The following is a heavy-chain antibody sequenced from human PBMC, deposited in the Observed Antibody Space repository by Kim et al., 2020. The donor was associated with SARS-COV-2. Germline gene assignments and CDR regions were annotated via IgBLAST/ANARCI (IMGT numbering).Heavy chain of an antibody. CDR2: IFPRDSET. D-gene: IGHD3-22*01. Sequence: GESLKISCKTSGYSFTTYWIAWVRQMPGKGLEWMGIIFPRDSETKYSPSFEGQVTMSVDRSINTAYLQWSSLKASDTAIYHCARPSYDSSGFVAFDIWGQ. CDR1: GYSFTTYW. V-gene: IGHV5-51*01. J-gene: IGHJ3*02. CDR3: ARPSYDSSGFVAFDI.